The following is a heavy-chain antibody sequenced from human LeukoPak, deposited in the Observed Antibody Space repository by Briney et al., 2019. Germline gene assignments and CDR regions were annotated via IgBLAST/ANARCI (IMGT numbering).Heavy chain of an antibody. CDR1: GFTVSSNY. CDR2: IYSGGST. Sequence: GSLRLSCAASGFTVSSNYMTWVRQAPGKGLEWISLIYSGGSTYYADSAKGRFTISRDNSKNTLYLQMNSLRAEDTAVYYCAAYSSCDYWGQGTLVTVSS. CDR3: AAYSSCDY. J-gene: IGHJ4*02. D-gene: IGHD6-6*01. V-gene: IGHV3-53*01.